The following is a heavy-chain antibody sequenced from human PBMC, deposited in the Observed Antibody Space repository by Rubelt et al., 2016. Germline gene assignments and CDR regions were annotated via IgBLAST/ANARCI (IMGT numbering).Heavy chain of an antibody. J-gene: IGHJ4*02. D-gene: IGHD2-2*01. CDR3: ARQGSTGFDY. V-gene: IGHV4-39*01. CDR2: IYYSGST. Sequence: QLQLQESGPGLVKPSETLSLTCTVSGGSISSSSYYWGWIRQPPGKGLEWIGSIYYSGSTYYNPSLKGRVTISVDTSKNQFSLKLSSVTAADTAVYYCARQGSTGFDYWGQGTLVTVSS. CDR1: GGSISSSSYY.